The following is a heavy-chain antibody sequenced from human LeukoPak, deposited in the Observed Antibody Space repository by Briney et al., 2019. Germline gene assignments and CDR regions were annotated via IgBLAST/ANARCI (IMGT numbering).Heavy chain of an antibody. J-gene: IGHJ5*02. Sequence: GGSLRLSCAASGFTFSSYGMHWVRQAPGKGLEWVAVIWYDGSNKYYADSVKGRFTISRNNSKNTLYLQMNSLRAEDTAVYYCARGSSSVSTRFDPWGQGTLVTVSS. V-gene: IGHV3-33*01. CDR2: IWYDGSNK. CDR3: ARGSSSVSTRFDP. D-gene: IGHD6-6*01. CDR1: GFTFSSYG.